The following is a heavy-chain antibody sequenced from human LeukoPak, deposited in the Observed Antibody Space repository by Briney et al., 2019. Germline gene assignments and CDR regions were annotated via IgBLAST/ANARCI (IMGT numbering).Heavy chain of an antibody. D-gene: IGHD3-9*01. CDR2: IYSGGRT. CDR1: GFTFSSYA. CDR3: ARGMISISQPLYFDY. J-gene: IGHJ4*02. Sequence: GGSLRLSCAASGFTFSSYAMSWVRQAPGKGLEWVSVIYSGGRTYYADSVKRRFTISRDNSKNTLFLQMNSLRAEDTAVYYCARGMISISQPLYFDYWGQGTLVTVSS. V-gene: IGHV3-53*01.